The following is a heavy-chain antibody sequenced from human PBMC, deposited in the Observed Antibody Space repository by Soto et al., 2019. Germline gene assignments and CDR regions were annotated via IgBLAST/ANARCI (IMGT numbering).Heavy chain of an antibody. CDR1: TSTFSRYG. CDR2: ISPSGVTI. D-gene: IGHD2-21*02. J-gene: IGHJ4*02. CDR3: ARWESGDWYLGI. Sequence: EVLLVESGGGLVQSGGSLRLSCAASTSTFSRYGMNWVRQAPGKGLEWISFISPSGVTIYYADSVRGRFTISRDNAKNSLFLQMISLRVEDTAVYYCARWESGDWYLGIWGQGTLVTVSS. V-gene: IGHV3-48*01.